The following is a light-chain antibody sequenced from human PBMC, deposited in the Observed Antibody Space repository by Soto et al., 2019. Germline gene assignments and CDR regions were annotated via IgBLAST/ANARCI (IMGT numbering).Light chain of an antibody. V-gene: IGKV1-5*03. J-gene: IGKJ2*01. CDR1: QNINNL. CDR3: QHYNTYPYT. CDR2: KAS. Sequence: DIQMTQSPSTLSASVGDRVTISCRASQNINNLLAWYQQKPGKVPKLLIYKASSLESGVPSRFSGSGSGTDFTLTISSLQPDDFATYYCQHYNTYPYTFGQGTKLEIK.